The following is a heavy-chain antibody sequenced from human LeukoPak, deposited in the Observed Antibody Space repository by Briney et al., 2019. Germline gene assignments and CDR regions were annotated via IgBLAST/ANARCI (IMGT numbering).Heavy chain of an antibody. Sequence: ASVKVSCKASGYTFTSYDINWVRQATGQGLEWMGWMNLNRGNTGYAQKFQGRVTMTRNTSISTAYMELSSLRSVDTAVYYCARDGISTTLISITGTTFSGAIFDYWGQGTLVTVSS. V-gene: IGHV1-8*01. CDR2: MNLNRGNT. CDR3: ARDGISTTLISITGTTFSGAIFDY. J-gene: IGHJ4*02. CDR1: GYTFTSYD. D-gene: IGHD1-7*01.